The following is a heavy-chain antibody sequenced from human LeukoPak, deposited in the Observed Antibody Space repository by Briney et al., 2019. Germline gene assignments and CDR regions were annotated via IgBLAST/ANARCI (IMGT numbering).Heavy chain of an antibody. CDR3: AKGFQTYGELSLDG. D-gene: IGHD4-17*01. CDR2: VSGSASNT. V-gene: IGHV3-23*01. CDR1: GFTFSNFA. Sequence: GGSLRLSCAASGFTFSNFAMSWVRQAPGKGLEWVSTVSGSASNTYYADSVKGRFTVSRDNSRNTLDLQLNSLRADDTAMYYCAKGFQTYGELSLDGWGQGTLVTVSS. J-gene: IGHJ4*02.